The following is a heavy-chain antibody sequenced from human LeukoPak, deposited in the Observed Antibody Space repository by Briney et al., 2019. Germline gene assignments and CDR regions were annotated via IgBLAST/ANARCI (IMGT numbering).Heavy chain of an antibody. CDR1: GGSFSGYY. Sequence: SETLSLTCAVYGGSFSGYYWSWIRQPLGKGLEWIGEINHSENTDYNPSLKSRVTISVDTSKNQLSLKLSSVTAADTAVYYCARLTRDYFFGSGTIHPWGQGTLVTVTS. CDR2: INHSENT. V-gene: IGHV4-34*01. D-gene: IGHD3-10*01. CDR3: ARLTRDYFFGSGTIHP. J-gene: IGHJ4*02.